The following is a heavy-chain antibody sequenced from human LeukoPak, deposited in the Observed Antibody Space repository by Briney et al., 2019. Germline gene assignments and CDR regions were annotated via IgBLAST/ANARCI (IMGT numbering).Heavy chain of an antibody. CDR3: AREFLGELSFFDY. Sequence: PSETLSLTCTVSGGSISSYYWSWIRQPPGKGLEWIGYIYYSGSTNYNPSLKSRVTISVDTSKNQFSLKLSSVTAADTAVYYCAREFLGELSFFDYWGQGTLVTVSS. D-gene: IGHD3-16*02. V-gene: IGHV4-59*01. CDR1: GGSISSYY. CDR2: IYYSGST. J-gene: IGHJ4*02.